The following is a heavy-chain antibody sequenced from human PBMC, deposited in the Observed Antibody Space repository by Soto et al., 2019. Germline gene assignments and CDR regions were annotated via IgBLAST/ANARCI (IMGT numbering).Heavy chain of an antibody. J-gene: IGHJ4*02. Sequence: ASVKVSCKASGYTFTGYYMHWVRQAPGQGLEWMGWINPNSGGTNYAQKFQGRVTMTRDTSISTAYMELSRLRSDDTAVYYCAREAQYYYDSSGADYWGQGTLVTVS. CDR3: AREAQYYYDSSGADY. V-gene: IGHV1-2*02. D-gene: IGHD3-22*01. CDR2: INPNSGGT. CDR1: GYTFTGYY.